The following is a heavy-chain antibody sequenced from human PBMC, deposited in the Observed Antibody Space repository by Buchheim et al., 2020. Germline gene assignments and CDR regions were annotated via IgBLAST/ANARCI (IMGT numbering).Heavy chain of an antibody. CDR3: ARQGSPCSGGSCYSLLARFDP. CDR1: GGSISSSSYY. J-gene: IGHJ5*02. Sequence: QLQLQESGPGLVKPSETLSLTCTVSGGSISSSSYYWGWIRQPPGKGLEWIGSIYYSGSTYYNPSLKSRVTISVDTSKNQFSLKLTSVTAADTAVYYCARQGSPCSGGSCYSLLARFDPWGQGTL. CDR2: IYYSGST. V-gene: IGHV4-39*01. D-gene: IGHD2-15*01.